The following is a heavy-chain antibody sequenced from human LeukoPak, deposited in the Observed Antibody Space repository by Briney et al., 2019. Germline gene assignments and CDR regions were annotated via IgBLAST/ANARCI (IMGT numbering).Heavy chain of an antibody. CDR1: GLTFGDYA. CDR2: ITSGFTP. J-gene: IGHJ4*02. V-gene: IGHV3-23*01. Sequence: PGGSLRLSCAASGLTFGDYAMSWFRQAPGKGLEWVSGITSGFTPHYADSVKGRFTISRDNSKNMFHLQLNSLRAADTAVYYCAKDYSDSRVADVFFEYWGQGTLVTVSS. D-gene: IGHD2-15*01. CDR3: AKDYSDSRVADVFFEY.